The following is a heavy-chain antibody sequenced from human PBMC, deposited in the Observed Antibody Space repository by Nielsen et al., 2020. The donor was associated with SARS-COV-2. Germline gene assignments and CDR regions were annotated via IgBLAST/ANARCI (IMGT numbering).Heavy chain of an antibody. D-gene: IGHD4-17*01. CDR3: ARVPAIYGDYDVYYGMDV. Sequence: GGSLRLSCAASGFTFSSYWMSWVRQAPGKGLEWVANIKQDGSEKYYVDSVKGRFTISRDNAKNSLYLQMNSLRAEDTAVYYCARVPAIYGDYDVYYGMDVWGQGTTVTVSS. CDR1: GFTFSSYW. CDR2: IKQDGSEK. J-gene: IGHJ6*02. V-gene: IGHV3-7*01.